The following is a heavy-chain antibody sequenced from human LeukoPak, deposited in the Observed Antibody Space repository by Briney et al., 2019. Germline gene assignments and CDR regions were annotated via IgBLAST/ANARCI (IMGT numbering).Heavy chain of an antibody. CDR1: GGSISSGSYY. CDR2: IYTSGST. V-gene: IGHV4-61*02. Sequence: SETLSLTCTVSGGSISSGSYYWSWIRQPAGKGLEWIGRIYTSGSTNYNPSLKSRVTISVDTSKNQFSLKLSSVTAADTAVYYCARARPGIAVAADYWGQGTLVTVSS. J-gene: IGHJ4*02. D-gene: IGHD6-19*01. CDR3: ARARPGIAVAADY.